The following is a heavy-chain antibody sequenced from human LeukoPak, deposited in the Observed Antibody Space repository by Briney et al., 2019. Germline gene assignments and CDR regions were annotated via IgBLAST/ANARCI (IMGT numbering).Heavy chain of an antibody. V-gene: IGHV5-51*01. D-gene: IGHD6-13*01. J-gene: IGHJ2*01. CDR2: IYPGDSDT. CDR1: GYSFTSYW. CDR3: AIRYSSSWSDWYFDL. Sequence: GESLKISCKGSGYSFTSYWIGWVRQMPGKGLEWMGIIYPGDSDTRYSPSFQGQVTISADKSISTAYLQWSSLKASDTAMYYCAIRYSSSWSDWYFDLWGRGTLVTVSS.